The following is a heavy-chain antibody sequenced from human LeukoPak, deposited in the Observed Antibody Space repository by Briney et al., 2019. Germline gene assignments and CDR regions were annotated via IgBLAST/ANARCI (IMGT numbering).Heavy chain of an antibody. CDR2: IYYSGGT. D-gene: IGHD6-13*01. J-gene: IGHJ5*02. V-gene: IGHV4-31*03. CDR1: GGSIRSSSYY. Sequence: PSETLSLTCTVSGGSIRSSSYYWAWIRQHPGKGLEWIGYIYYSGGTYYNPSLKSRVSMPVDTSKNQFSLKLSSVTAADAAVYYCARMTAAEQGDSWFDPWGQGTLVTVSS. CDR3: ARMTAAEQGDSWFDP.